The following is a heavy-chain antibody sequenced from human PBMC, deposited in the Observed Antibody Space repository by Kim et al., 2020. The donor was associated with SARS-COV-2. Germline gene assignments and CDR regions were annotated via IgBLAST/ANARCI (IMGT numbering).Heavy chain of an antibody. Sequence: SVKVSCKASGGTFSSYAISWVRQAPGQGLEWMGGIIPIFGTANYAQKFQGRVTITADESTSTAYMELSSLRSEDTAVYYCAREWANNGQQPLPLQPYYYGMDVWGQGTTVTVSS. CDR3: AREWANNGQQPLPLQPYYYGMDV. CDR2: IIPIFGTA. CDR1: GGTFSSYA. J-gene: IGHJ6*02. V-gene: IGHV1-69*13. D-gene: IGHD6-13*01.